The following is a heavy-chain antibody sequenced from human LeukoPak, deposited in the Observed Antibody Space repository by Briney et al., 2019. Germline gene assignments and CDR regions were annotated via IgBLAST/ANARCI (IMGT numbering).Heavy chain of an antibody. CDR1: GFTFSSYA. D-gene: IGHD3-10*01. CDR2: ISGSGGST. V-gene: IGHV3-23*01. J-gene: IGHJ4*02. Sequence: GGSLRLSCAASGFTFSSYAMSWVRQAPGKGLEWVSAISGSGGSTYYADSVKGRFTISRDNSKNTLYLQMNSLRAEDTAVYYCARALPLPMVRGVIITTYFDYWGQGTLVTVSS. CDR3: ARALPLPMVRGVIITTYFDY.